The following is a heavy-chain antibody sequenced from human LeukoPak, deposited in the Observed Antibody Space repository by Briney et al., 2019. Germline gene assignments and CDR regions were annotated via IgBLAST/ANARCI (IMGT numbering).Heavy chain of an antibody. CDR3: AEMADSDFWSGYYYYYYGMDV. D-gene: IGHD3-3*01. CDR1: GFNFSSFS. CDR2: IISSSLYI. V-gene: IGHV3-21*01. J-gene: IGHJ6*02. Sequence: RGSLRLSCAASGFNFSSFSMNWVRQAPGKGLGWDSSIISSSLYIYYADSVKGRFTISSANAKNSRYLQMNSLRAEDTAVYYGAEMADSDFWSGYYYYYYGMDVWGQGTTVTVSS.